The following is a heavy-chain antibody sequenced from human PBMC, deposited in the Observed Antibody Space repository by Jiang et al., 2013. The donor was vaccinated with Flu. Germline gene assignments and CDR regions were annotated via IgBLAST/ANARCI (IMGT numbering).Heavy chain of an antibody. CDR3: ARDSNYYGMDV. J-gene: IGHJ6*02. D-gene: IGHD2-21*01. V-gene: IGHV4-34*01. CDR1: GGSFSGYY. Sequence: LLKPSETLSLTCAVYGGSFSGYYWSWIRQPPGKGLEWIGEINHSGSTNYNPSLKSRVTISVDTSKNQFSLKLSSVTAADTAVYYCARDSNYYGMDVWGQGTTVTVSS. CDR2: INHSGST.